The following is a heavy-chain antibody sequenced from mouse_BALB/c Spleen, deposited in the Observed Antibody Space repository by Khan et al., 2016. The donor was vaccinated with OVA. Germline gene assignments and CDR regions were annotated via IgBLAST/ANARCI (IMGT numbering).Heavy chain of an antibody. CDR2: INPSSVYS. CDR1: GNTLTTYT. J-gene: IGHJ2*01. D-gene: IGHD1-3*01. Sequence: QVQLQQSGAELARPGASVKMSCKASGNTLTTYTMHWVKQRPGQGLEWIGYINPSSVYSHYNQKFKDKATLTADKSSSTAYMQLSSLTSEDSAVNYCAKKGVGGYFDYWGQGTTLTVSS. V-gene: IGHV1-4*01. CDR3: AKKGVGGYFDY.